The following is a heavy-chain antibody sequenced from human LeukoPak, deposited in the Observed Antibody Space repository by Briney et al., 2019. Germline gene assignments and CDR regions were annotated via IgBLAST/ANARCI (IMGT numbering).Heavy chain of an antibody. CDR2: ISGGGDGT. CDR3: AKEFWYSSSSAFEH. J-gene: IGHJ4*02. D-gene: IGHD6-6*01. CDR1: GFSLSNYV. Sequence: GGSLRLSCAASGFSLSNYVMNWVRQAPGKGLEWVSGISGGGDGTYYADSVKGRFTISGDNSKNTLHLQINSLRAEDTAIYYCAKEFWYSSSSAFEHWGQGVLVTVSS. V-gene: IGHV3-23*01.